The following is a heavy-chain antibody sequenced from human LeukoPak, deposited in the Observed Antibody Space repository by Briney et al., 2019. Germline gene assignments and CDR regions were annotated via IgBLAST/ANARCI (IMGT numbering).Heavy chain of an antibody. CDR2: ISAYNGNT. D-gene: IGHD3-16*01. CDR1: GYTFTSYG. V-gene: IGHV1-18*01. Sequence: GASVKVSCKASGYTFTSYGISWVRQAPGQGLEWMGWISAYNGNTNYAQKLQGRVTMTTDTSTSTAYMEMRGLRSDDAVVYYCARDGTTSYYDYVWGSFPSDYWGQGTLVTVSS. J-gene: IGHJ4*02. CDR3: ARDGTTSYYDYVWGSFPSDY.